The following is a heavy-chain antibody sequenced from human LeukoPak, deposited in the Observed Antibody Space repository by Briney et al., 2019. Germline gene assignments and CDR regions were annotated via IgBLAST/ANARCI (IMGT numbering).Heavy chain of an antibody. Sequence: GGSLRLSCAASGFTFSSYGMHWVRQAPGKGLEWVAVIWYDGSNKYYADSVKGRFTISRDNPKNTLYLQMSSLRAEDTAVYYCARDSKKVPAARFDYWGQGTLVTVSS. D-gene: IGHD2-2*01. V-gene: IGHV3-33*01. CDR3: ARDSKKVPAARFDY. CDR2: IWYDGSNK. CDR1: GFTFSSYG. J-gene: IGHJ4*02.